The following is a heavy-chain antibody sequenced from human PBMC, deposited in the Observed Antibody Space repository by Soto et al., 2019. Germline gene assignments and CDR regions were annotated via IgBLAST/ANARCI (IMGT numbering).Heavy chain of an antibody. CDR1: GGTFSSYT. V-gene: IGHV1-69*02. CDR2: IIPILGIA. Sequence: QVQLVQSGAEVKKPGSSVKVSCKASGGTFSSYTISWVRQAPGQGLEWMGRIIPILGIANYAQKFQGRVTITADKAPSTAYMELSSMRSEDTAVYYCARKAAAGTDYYYYGMDVWGHGTTVTVSS. D-gene: IGHD6-13*01. J-gene: IGHJ6*02. CDR3: ARKAAAGTDYYYYGMDV.